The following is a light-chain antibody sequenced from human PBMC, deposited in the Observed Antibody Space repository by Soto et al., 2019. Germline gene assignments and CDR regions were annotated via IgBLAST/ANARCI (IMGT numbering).Light chain of an antibody. CDR2: EVN. CDR1: SSDVGGYNY. Sequence: QSALTQPASVSGSPGQSITISCTGTSSDVGGYNYVSWYQQHPGKAPKLMIYEVNNRPSGVSTRFSGSKSGNTASLTISGLQAEDEADYYCNSYTSSSTRVFGGGTKLTVL. V-gene: IGLV2-14*01. J-gene: IGLJ2*01. CDR3: NSYTSSSTRV.